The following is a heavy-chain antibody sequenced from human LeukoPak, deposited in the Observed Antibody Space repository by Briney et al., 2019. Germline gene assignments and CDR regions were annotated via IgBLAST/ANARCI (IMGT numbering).Heavy chain of an antibody. CDR3: AKGTGSSGWYLHDY. V-gene: IGHV3-23*01. Sequence: GGSLRLSCAASGFTFSTYAMNWVRQAPGKGLEWVSGISGSGDSTYYAKSVKGRFTISRDNSKNTLYLQMNSLRAEDTAVYYCAKGTGSSGWYLHDYWGQGTMVTVSS. CDR2: ISGSGDST. CDR1: GFTFSTYA. D-gene: IGHD6-19*01. J-gene: IGHJ4*02.